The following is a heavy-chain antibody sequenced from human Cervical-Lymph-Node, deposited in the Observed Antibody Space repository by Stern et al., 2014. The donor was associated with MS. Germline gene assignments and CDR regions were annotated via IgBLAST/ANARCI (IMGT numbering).Heavy chain of an antibody. CDR1: GFTFSTYA. CDR2: ISYHGGNI. D-gene: IGHD4/OR15-4a*01. CDR3: ARVSGDNYRKGLDS. Sequence: DQLVESGGGVVQPGRSLRLSCAASGFTFSTYAMHWVRQAPGKGLEWVALISYHGGNIFYADSLKGRFTIYRDYSKHTSYLQMNSLRAEDTAVYYCARVSGDNYRKGLDSWGQGTLVTVSS. V-gene: IGHV3-30*03. J-gene: IGHJ4*03.